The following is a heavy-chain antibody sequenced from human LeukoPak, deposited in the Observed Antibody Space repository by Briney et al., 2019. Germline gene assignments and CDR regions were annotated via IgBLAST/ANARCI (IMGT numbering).Heavy chain of an antibody. CDR1: GFTFSDYY. V-gene: IGHV3-11*06. D-gene: IGHD2-2*01. CDR3: ARDQTRSSRYYFDY. Sequence: PGGSLRLSCAASGFTFSDYYMSWIHQAPGKGLEWVSYISSSSSYTNYADSVKGRFTISRDNAKNSLYLQMNSLRAEDTAVYYCARDQTRSSRYYFDYWGQGTLVTVSS. J-gene: IGHJ4*02. CDR2: ISSSSSYT.